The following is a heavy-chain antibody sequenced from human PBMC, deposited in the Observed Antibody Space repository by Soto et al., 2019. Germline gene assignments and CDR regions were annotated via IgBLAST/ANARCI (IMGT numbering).Heavy chain of an antibody. CDR2: ITPIFGTV. D-gene: IGHD6-13*01. J-gene: IGHJ3*02. CDR3: ARVRPYAAAAPGPAFDI. V-gene: IGHV1-69*12. Sequence: QVQLVQSGAEVKKPGSSVKVSCKASGGTFSSYAISWVQQAPGQGLEWMGGITPIFGTVNYAHKFQGRVTITADESTSTAYMELSRLRSEDTAVYYCARVRPYAAAAPGPAFDIWGQGTMVTVSS. CDR1: GGTFSSYA.